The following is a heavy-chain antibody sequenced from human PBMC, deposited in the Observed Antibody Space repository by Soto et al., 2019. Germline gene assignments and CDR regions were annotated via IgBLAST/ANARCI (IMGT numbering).Heavy chain of an antibody. Sequence: QVQLIQSAGEVKKPGASVKVSCKASGYTFTNYVIHWIRQAPGQGLEWMAWISPLKGNTNYAQKVQGRVTVTTDTSTNTVYMHLSGLRSDDTSLSSCARSGEHPFDHWGQGSLVTV. CDR3: ARSGEHPFDH. CDR2: ISPLKGNT. J-gene: IGHJ4*02. D-gene: IGHD6-25*01. V-gene: IGHV1-18*01. CDR1: GYTFTNYV.